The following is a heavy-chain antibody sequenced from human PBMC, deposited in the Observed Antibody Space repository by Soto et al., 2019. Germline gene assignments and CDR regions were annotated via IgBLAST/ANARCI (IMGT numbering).Heavy chain of an antibody. J-gene: IGHJ4*02. Sequence: QVQLVQSGAEVKKPGSSVKVSCKASGGTFSSFTISWVRQAPGQGLEWMGGIIPIFGSPHYAQKFQGRVTINADESTSTAYMELSSLRSDDTAVYYCGRGYDSTGYFSVDWGQGTLVTVSS. V-gene: IGHV1-69*12. CDR1: GGTFSSFT. CDR2: IIPIFGSP. CDR3: GRGYDSTGYFSVD. D-gene: IGHD3-22*01.